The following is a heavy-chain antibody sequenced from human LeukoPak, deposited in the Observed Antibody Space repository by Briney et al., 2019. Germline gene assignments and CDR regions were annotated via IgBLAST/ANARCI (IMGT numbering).Heavy chain of an antibody. CDR3: ASRYCSSTSCYDYYYGMDV. V-gene: IGHV1-69*06. CDR2: IIPIFGTA. D-gene: IGHD2-2*01. CDR1: GGAFSSYA. Sequence: SGKVSCKASGGAFSSYAISWVRQAPGQGLEWMGGIIPIFGTANYAQKFQGRVTITADKSTSTAYMELSSLRSEDTAVYYCASRYCSSTSCYDYYYGMDVWGKGTTVTVSS. J-gene: IGHJ6*04.